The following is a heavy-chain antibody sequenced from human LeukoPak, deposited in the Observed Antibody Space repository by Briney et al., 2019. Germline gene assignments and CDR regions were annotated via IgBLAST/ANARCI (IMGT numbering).Heavy chain of an antibody. D-gene: IGHD3-3*01. CDR3: AKASSSYYDFPNWFDP. V-gene: IGHV3-30*02. CDR1: GFTFSSYG. Sequence: PGRSLRLSCAASGFTFSSYGMHWVRQAPGKGLEWVAFIRYDGSNKYYADSVKGRFTISRDNSKNTLYLQMNSLRAEDTAVYYCAKASSSYYDFPNWFDPWGQGTLVTVSS. J-gene: IGHJ5*02. CDR2: IRYDGSNK.